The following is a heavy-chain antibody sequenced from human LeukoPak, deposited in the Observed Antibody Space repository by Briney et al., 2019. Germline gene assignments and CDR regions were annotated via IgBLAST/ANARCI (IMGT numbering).Heavy chain of an antibody. D-gene: IGHD4-17*01. Sequence: SETLSLTCTVSGGSISSYYWSWIRQPPGKGLEWIGYIYYSGSTNYNPSLKSRVTISVDTSKNQFSLKLSSVTAADTAVCYCARERTTVTMNWFDPWGQGTLVTVSS. CDR3: ARERTTVTMNWFDP. V-gene: IGHV4-59*01. J-gene: IGHJ5*02. CDR2: IYYSGST. CDR1: GGSISSYY.